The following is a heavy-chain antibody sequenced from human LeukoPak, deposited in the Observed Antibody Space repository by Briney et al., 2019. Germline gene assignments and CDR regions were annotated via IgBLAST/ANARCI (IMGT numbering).Heavy chain of an antibody. V-gene: IGHV1-2*02. CDR2: INPNSGGT. CDR3: TRDPLGLGKEYNWFDP. CDR1: GYIFTHYY. Sequence: ASVKVSCKASGYIFTHYYIHWVRQAPGQGLEWMGWINPNSGGTNYAQKFQGRVTMTSDTSVTTAYMEVNRLTSDDTALYYCTRDPLGLGKEYNWFDPWGQGTLITVSS. J-gene: IGHJ5*02.